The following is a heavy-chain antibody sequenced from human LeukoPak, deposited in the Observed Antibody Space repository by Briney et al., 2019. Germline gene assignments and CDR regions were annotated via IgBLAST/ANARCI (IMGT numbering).Heavy chain of an antibody. Sequence: PGGSLRLSCAASGFTFSSYAMSWVRQAPGKGLEWVSAISGSGGSAYYADSVKGRFTISRDNSKNTLYLQMNSLRAEDTAVYYCAKVKTGTWSNDYWGQGTLVTVSS. CDR1: GFTFSSYA. V-gene: IGHV3-23*01. J-gene: IGHJ4*02. CDR3: AKVKTGTWSNDY. CDR2: ISGSGGSA. D-gene: IGHD3-10*01.